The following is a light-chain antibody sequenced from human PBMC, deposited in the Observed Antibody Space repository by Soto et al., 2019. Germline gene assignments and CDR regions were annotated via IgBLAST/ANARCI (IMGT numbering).Light chain of an antibody. CDR1: SSDVGGYNF. CDR3: CSYAGTYTFV. Sequence: QFALTQPRSVSGSPGQSVTISCTGTSSDVGGYNFVSWYQQHPGKAPKLMIHDVSKRPSGVPDRFSGSKSGNTASLTISGLQAEDEADYYCCSYAGTYTFVFGTGTKVTV. CDR2: DVS. V-gene: IGLV2-11*01. J-gene: IGLJ1*01.